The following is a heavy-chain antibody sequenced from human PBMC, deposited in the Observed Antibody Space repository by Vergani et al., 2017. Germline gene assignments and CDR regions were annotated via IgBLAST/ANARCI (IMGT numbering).Heavy chain of an antibody. V-gene: IGHV4-31*11. CDR1: GGSISSGGYY. D-gene: IGHD6-13*01. CDR3: ARDPPGIAAAGTVGV. Sequence: QVQLQESGPGLVKPSQTLSLTCAVSGGSISSGGYYWSWIRQHPGKGLEWIGYIYYTGSTYYNPSLKSRVTISVDTSKNQFSLKLSSVTAADTAVYYCARDPPGIAAAGTVGVWGQGTLVTVSS. J-gene: IGHJ4*02. CDR2: IYYTGST.